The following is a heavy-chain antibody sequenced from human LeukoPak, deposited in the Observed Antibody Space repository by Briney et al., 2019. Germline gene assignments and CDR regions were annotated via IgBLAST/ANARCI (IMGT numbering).Heavy chain of an antibody. D-gene: IGHD3-22*01. CDR2: IDTDGSYI. CDR3: ARDYDSSGYYESDAFDI. Sequence: PGGSLRLSCAASGFSFSMYWMHWVRQAPGKGLVWVSRIDTDGSYINYADSVKGRFTISRDNAKNTLYLQMNSLRAEDTAVYYCARDYDSSGYYESDAFDIWGQGTMVTVSS. CDR1: GFSFSMYW. V-gene: IGHV3-74*01. J-gene: IGHJ3*02.